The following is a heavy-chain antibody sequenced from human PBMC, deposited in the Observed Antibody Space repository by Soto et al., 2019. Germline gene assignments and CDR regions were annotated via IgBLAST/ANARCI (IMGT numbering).Heavy chain of an antibody. Sequence: QVQLQESGPGLVKPSQTLSLTCTVSGGSISSGGYYWSWIRQHPGKGLEWIGYIYYSGSTYYNPSLKSRVTISVDTSKNQFSLKLSSVTDADTAVYYCARGRRVATATPEQKKDAFDIWGQGTMVTVSS. CDR1: GGSISSGGYY. D-gene: IGHD5-12*01. V-gene: IGHV4-31*03. CDR2: IYYSGST. J-gene: IGHJ3*02. CDR3: ARGRRVATATPEQKKDAFDI.